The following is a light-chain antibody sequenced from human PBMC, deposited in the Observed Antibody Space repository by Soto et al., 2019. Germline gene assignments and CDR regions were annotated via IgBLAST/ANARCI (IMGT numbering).Light chain of an antibody. V-gene: IGLV2-11*01. J-gene: IGLJ1*01. CDR1: SSDVGGYNY. Sequence: QSALTQPRSVSGAPRQSVTIACTGTSSDVGGYNYVSWFQQHPGNTPKVMIYDVSKRPSGVPDRFSGSKSGNTASLTISGLQAEDEADYYCCSYAGSPYDFGTGTKVTIL. CDR3: CSYAGSPYD. CDR2: DVS.